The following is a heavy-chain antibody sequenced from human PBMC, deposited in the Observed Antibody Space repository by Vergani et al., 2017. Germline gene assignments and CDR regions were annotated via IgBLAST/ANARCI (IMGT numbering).Heavy chain of an antibody. Sequence: QVQLVQSGAEVKKPGAPVKVSCKASGNTFTSYGISWVRQAPGQGLEWMGWISAYNGNTNHAQKLQGRVTMTTDTSTSTAYMELRSLRSDDTAVDYCARVVVPAEPHPLYFDYWGQGTLVTVSS. CDR1: GNTFTSYG. CDR3: ARVVVPAEPHPLYFDY. J-gene: IGHJ4*02. D-gene: IGHD2-2*01. CDR2: ISAYNGNT. V-gene: IGHV1-18*01.